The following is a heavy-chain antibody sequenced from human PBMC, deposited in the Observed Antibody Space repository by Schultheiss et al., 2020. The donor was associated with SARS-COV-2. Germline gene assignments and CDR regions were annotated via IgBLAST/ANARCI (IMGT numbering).Heavy chain of an antibody. D-gene: IGHD5-12*01. Sequence: SETLSLTCAVSGGSISSGGYSWSWIRQPPGKGLEWIGYIYHSGSTNYNPSLKSRVTISVDTSKNQFSLKLSSVTAADTAVYYCARGGDIVATFDYWGQGTLVTVSS. CDR1: GGSISSGGYS. CDR2: IYHSGST. CDR3: ARGGDIVATFDY. V-gene: IGHV4-30-2*01. J-gene: IGHJ4*02.